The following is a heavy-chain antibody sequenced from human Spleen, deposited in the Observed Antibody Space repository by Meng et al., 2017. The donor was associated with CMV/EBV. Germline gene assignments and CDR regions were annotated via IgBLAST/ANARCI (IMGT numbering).Heavy chain of an antibody. D-gene: IGHD3-22*01. Sequence: GGSLRLSCEASGFTFSNYWMSWVRQAPGKGLEWVANIKQDESETYYVDSVKGRFTISRDNAKNSLFLLINSLRAEDTAVYYCARGGSYYDSDDAVDIWGQGTMVTVSS. CDR3: ARGGSYYDSDDAVDI. CDR1: GFTFSNYW. CDR2: IKQDESET. J-gene: IGHJ3*02. V-gene: IGHV3-7*01.